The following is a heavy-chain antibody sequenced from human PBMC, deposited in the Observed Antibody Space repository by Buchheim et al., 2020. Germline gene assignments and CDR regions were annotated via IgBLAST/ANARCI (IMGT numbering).Heavy chain of an antibody. Sequence: VQLVESGGGLVQPGGSLRLSCAASGFTFSNYEMNWVRQAPGKGLEWISYISRSGDTIDYADSVKGRFTIPREHAKNLISLQMNSLRAEDTADYYCARDHASGNFYPDYWGQGTL. J-gene: IGHJ4*02. CDR1: GFTFSNYE. V-gene: IGHV3-48*03. CDR2: ISRSGDTI. CDR3: ARDHASGNFYPDY. D-gene: IGHD1-26*01.